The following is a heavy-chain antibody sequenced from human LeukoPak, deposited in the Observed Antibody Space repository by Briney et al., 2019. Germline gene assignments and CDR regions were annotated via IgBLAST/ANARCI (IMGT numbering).Heavy chain of an antibody. CDR2: FYSGGST. CDR3: ARVYSGYDLPGSLANYYFDY. V-gene: IGHV4-4*07. D-gene: IGHD5-12*01. J-gene: IGHJ4*02. Sequence: SETLSLTCTVSGGSICSYCWSWIRQPAGEGLEGIGRFYSGGSTDYNPSLKSRVTMSVDTSKNQFSLKLSSVTAADTAVYYCARVYSGYDLPGSLANYYFDYWGQGTLVTVSS. CDR1: GGSICSYC.